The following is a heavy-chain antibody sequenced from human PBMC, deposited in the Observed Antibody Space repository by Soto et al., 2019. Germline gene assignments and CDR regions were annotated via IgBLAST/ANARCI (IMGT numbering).Heavy chain of an antibody. V-gene: IGHV4-59*01. CDR3: ARVEDSSSAEVGAFDI. CDR2: IYYSGST. CDR1: GGSISSYY. Sequence: PSETLSLTCTVSGGSISSYYWSWIRQPPGKGLEWIGYIYYSGSTNYNPSLKSRVTMSVDTSKNQFSLKLSSVTAADTAVYYCARVEDSSSAEVGAFDIWGQGTMVTVSS. J-gene: IGHJ3*02. D-gene: IGHD6-6*01.